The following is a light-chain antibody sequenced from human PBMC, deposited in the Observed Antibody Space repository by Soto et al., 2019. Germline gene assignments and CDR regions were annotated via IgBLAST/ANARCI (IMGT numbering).Light chain of an antibody. J-gene: IGKJ3*01. Sequence: EIVLTQSPGTLSLSPGERATLSCRASQSLTNNYLAWYQQKPGQAPRLLIYDAFTRATGIPDRFGGSGSGADFTLSVSRVEPEDFGVYYCQQYGSSSFTFGPGTHVDIK. CDR2: DAF. CDR1: QSLTNNY. V-gene: IGKV3-20*01. CDR3: QQYGSSSFT.